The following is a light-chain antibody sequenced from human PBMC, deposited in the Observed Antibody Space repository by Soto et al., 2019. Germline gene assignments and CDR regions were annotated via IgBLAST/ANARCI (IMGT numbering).Light chain of an antibody. J-gene: IGLJ1*01. CDR1: NSNIGRHT. CDR2: SNN. V-gene: IGLV1-44*01. Sequence: QSVLTQPPSASGTPGQRGTMSCSGGNSNIGRHTVNWYQHLPSTAPTLLIFSNNQRPSGVPARFSGSKSGTSASLAISGLQSGDEGDYYCAAWDDSLNGFSVFGTGTKVTVL. CDR3: AAWDDSLNGFSV.